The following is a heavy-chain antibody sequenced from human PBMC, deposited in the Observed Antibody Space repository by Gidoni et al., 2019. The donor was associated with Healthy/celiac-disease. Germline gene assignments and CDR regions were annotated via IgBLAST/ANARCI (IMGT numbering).Heavy chain of an antibody. CDR3: AAGGYESPAY. V-gene: IGHV4-34*01. J-gene: IGHJ4*02. CDR2: INHSGST. D-gene: IGHD5-12*01. CDR1: GGSFSGYY. Sequence: QVQLQQWGAGLLKPSETLSLTCAVYGGSFSGYYWSWIRQPPGKGLECIGEINHSGSTNYNPSLKSRVTISVDTSKNQFSLKLSSVTAADTAVYYCAAGGYESPAYWGQGTLFTVSS.